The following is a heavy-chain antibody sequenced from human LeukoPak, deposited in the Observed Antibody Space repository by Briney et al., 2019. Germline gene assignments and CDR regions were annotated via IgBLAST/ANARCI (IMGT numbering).Heavy chain of an antibody. V-gene: IGHV1-3*01. Sequence: ASVKGSCKASGYTFTSYAMNWVRQAPGQRREWRGWINAGNGNTKYSKQFQGRVTITRDTSVSTSFMEVSSLRSEDTAVYYCARSIMITFGGVIAPGYWGQGTLVTVSS. D-gene: IGHD3-16*02. CDR3: ARSIMITFGGVIAPGY. CDR1: GYTFTSYA. J-gene: IGHJ4*02. CDR2: INAGNGNT.